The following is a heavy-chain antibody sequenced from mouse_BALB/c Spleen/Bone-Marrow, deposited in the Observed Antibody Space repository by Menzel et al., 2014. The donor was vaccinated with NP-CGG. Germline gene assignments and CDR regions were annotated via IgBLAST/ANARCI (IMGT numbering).Heavy chain of an antibody. V-gene: IGHV1-52*01. Sequence: VQLQESGAELVRPGASVKLSCKASGYTFTSYWMNWVKQRPEQGLEWIGRIDPYDSETHYNQKFKDKAILTVDKSSSTDYMQLSSLTSEDSAVYCCARGRDYYVFAYWGQGTLVTVSA. J-gene: IGHJ3*01. CDR2: IDPYDSET. D-gene: IGHD1-1*01. CDR1: GYTFTSYW. CDR3: ARGRDYYVFAY.